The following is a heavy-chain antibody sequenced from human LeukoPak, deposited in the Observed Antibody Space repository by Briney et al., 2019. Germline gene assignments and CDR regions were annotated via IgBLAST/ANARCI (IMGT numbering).Heavy chain of an antibody. V-gene: IGHV4-59*01. CDR1: GGSISSYY. D-gene: IGHD3-10*01. Sequence: SETLSLTCTVSGGSISSYYWSWIRQPPGKGLEWIGYIYYSGSTNYNPSLKSRVTISVDTSKNQFSLRLSSVTAADTAVYYCARDLVGLVRGVTDAFDIWGQGTMVTVSS. CDR2: IYYSGST. CDR3: ARDLVGLVRGVTDAFDI. J-gene: IGHJ3*02.